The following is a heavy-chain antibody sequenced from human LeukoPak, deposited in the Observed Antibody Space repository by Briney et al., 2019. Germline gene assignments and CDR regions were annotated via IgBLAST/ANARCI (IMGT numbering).Heavy chain of an antibody. J-gene: IGHJ6*03. Sequence: SVKVSCKASGGTFSSYAISWVRQAPGQGLEWMGGIIPIFGTANYAQKFQGRVTITTDESTSTAYMELSSLRSEDTAVYYCASGFVRPPYYYYMDVWDKGTTVTVSS. V-gene: IGHV1-69*05. D-gene: IGHD3-10*01. CDR2: IIPIFGTA. CDR3: ASGFVRPPYYYYMDV. CDR1: GGTFSSYA.